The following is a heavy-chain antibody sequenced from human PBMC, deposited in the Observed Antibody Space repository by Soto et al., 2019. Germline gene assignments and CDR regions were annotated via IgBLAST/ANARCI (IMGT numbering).Heavy chain of an antibody. CDR2: INPKSGGT. CDR1: GYTFTDYY. D-gene: IGHD3-10*01. CDR3: ARGSTGGGNWFDP. Sequence: GASVKVSCKASGYTFTDYYVHWVRQAPGQGLEWMGWINPKSGGTNYAQNFQGRVTMTRDTSISTAYMELSRLRSDDTALYYCARGSTGGGNWFDPWGQGTLVTRLL. J-gene: IGHJ5*02. V-gene: IGHV1-2*02.